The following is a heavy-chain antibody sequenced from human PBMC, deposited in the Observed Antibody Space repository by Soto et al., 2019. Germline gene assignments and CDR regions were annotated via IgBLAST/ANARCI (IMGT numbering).Heavy chain of an antibody. J-gene: IGHJ4*02. Sequence: ASVKVSCKSSGNTFTSYDINWVLQAPGHGLVWMGWINPNSGNIGYAQKFQGRVTMTRDTAIRTAYMEVSRLRSDDTAVYYCARGRASGSYYLLDYWGQGTLVTVSS. CDR2: INPNSGNI. D-gene: IGHD3-10*01. CDR1: GNTFTSYD. V-gene: IGHV1-8*01. CDR3: ARGRASGSYYLLDY.